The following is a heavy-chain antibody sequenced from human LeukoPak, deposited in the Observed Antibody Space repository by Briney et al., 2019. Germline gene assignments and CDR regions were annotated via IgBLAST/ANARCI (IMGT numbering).Heavy chain of an antibody. CDR3: AKATRGYCSGGSCYSDSYNWFDP. J-gene: IGHJ5*02. CDR2: ISGSGGST. Sequence: GGSLRLSCAASGFTFSSYAMSWVRQAPGKGLEWVSAISGSGGSTYYADSVKGRFTISRDNSKNTLYLQMNSLRAEDTAVYYCAKATRGYCSGGSCYSDSYNWFDPWGQGTLVTVSS. V-gene: IGHV3-23*01. CDR1: GFTFSSYA. D-gene: IGHD2-15*01.